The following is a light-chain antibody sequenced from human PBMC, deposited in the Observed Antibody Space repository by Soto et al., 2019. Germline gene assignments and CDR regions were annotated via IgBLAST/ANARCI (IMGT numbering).Light chain of an antibody. V-gene: IGKV3-20*01. J-gene: IGKJ1*01. CDR2: GAS. Sequence: EIVLTQSPGTLSLSPGERATLSCRASQSVSSSSLAWYQQKPGQAPRLLIYGASLRETGVPDRFSGSGSGTDFTLTINRVEPEDFAIYYCQQYGSSPWTFGQGTKVDNK. CDR1: QSVSSSS. CDR3: QQYGSSPWT.